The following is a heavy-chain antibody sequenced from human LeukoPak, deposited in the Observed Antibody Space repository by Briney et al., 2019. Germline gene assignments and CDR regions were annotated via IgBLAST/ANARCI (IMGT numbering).Heavy chain of an antibody. CDR3: ARHYYGDYYFDY. J-gene: IGHJ4*02. CDR2: VYYNGNT. CDR1: GGSFSGYY. V-gene: IGHV4-59*10. Sequence: SETLSLTCAVYGGSFSGYYWSWIRQPAGKGLEWIGRVYYNGNTNYNPSLKSRVTMSVDTYKNQFSLKLASVTAADTAVYYCARHYYGDYYFDYWGQGTLATVSS. D-gene: IGHD4-17*01.